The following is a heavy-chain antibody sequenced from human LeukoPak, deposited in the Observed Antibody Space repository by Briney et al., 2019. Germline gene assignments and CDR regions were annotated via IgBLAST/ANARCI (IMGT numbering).Heavy chain of an antibody. CDR2: ISAYNGNT. J-gene: IGHJ6*02. CDR3: AREQWLGSFYYYYYGLDV. Sequence: ASVKVSCKASGYTFTGYYMHWVRQAPGQGLEWMGWISAYNGNTNYAQKLQGRVTITRDTSANTAYMELSSLRSEDTAVYYCAREQWLGSFYYYYYGLDVWGQGTTVTVSS. V-gene: IGHV1-18*04. D-gene: IGHD6-19*01. CDR1: GYTFTGYY.